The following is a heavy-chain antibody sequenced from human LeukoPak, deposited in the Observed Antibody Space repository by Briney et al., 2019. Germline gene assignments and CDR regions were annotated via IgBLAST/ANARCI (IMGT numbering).Heavy chain of an antibody. CDR2: IYPGDSDT. J-gene: IGHJ3*02. Sequence: GESLKISCKGSGYSFTSYWIGWVRQMPGKGLEWMGIIYPGDSDTRYSPSFQGQVTISADKSISTAYLQWSSLKASDTAMYYCARLMGSLGVVIIRSSYAFDIWGQGTMVTVSS. CDR1: GYSFTSYW. CDR3: ARLMGSLGVVIIRSSYAFDI. V-gene: IGHV5-51*01. D-gene: IGHD3-3*01.